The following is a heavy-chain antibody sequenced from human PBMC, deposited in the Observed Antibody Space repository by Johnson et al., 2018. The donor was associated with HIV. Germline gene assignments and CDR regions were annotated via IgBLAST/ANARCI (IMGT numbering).Heavy chain of an antibody. V-gene: IGHV3-9*01. CDR3: VRDDYAFHI. J-gene: IGHJ3*02. CDR1: GFTFDDYA. CDR2: ISWNSGII. Sequence: VQLVESGGDVARPGGSLRLSCAASGFTFDDYAIHWVRQAPGKGLDWVSGISWNSGIIGYADSVKGRFSISRDNAKNTLYLEMKSLRVDDTAVYYCVRDDYAFHIWGQGTMVTVSS.